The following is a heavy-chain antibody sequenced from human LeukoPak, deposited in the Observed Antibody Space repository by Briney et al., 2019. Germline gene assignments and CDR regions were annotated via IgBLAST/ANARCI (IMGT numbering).Heavy chain of an antibody. Sequence: ASVTVSFTASGYTFTSYGISWVRQAPGQGLEWMGWISAYNGNTNYAQKLQGRVTMTTDTSTSTAYMELRSLRSDDTAVYYCARVDLTGTDAFDIWGQGTMVTVSS. V-gene: IGHV1-18*01. CDR3: ARVDLTGTDAFDI. CDR1: GYTFTSYG. J-gene: IGHJ3*02. CDR2: ISAYNGNT. D-gene: IGHD1/OR15-1a*01.